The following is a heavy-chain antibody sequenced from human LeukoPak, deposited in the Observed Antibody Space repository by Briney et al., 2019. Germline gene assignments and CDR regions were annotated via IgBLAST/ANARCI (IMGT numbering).Heavy chain of an antibody. CDR3: ARAGFSLAPHRGTPFDY. Sequence: SETLSLTCAVYGGSFSGYYWSWIRQPPGKGLEWIGEINHSGSTNYNPSLKSRVTISVDTSKNQFSLKLSSVTAADTAVYYRARAGFSLAPHRGTPFDYWGQGTLVTVSS. CDR2: INHSGST. CDR1: GGSFSGYY. J-gene: IGHJ4*02. D-gene: IGHD6-6*01. V-gene: IGHV4-34*01.